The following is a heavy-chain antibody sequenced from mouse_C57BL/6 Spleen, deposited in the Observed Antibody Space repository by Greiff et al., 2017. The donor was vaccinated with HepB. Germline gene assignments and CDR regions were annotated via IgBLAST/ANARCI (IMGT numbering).Heavy chain of an antibody. CDR2: INPYNGGT. D-gene: IGHD2-4*01. V-gene: IGHV1-19*01. J-gene: IGHJ2*01. Sequence: VQLQQSGPVLVKPGASVKMSCKASGYTFTDYYMNWVKQSHGKSLEWIGVINPYNGGTSYNQKFKGKATLTVDKSSSTAYMELNSLTSEDSAVYYCALYYDYDDPIFDYWGQGTTLTVSS. CDR3: ALYYDYDDPIFDY. CDR1: GYTFTDYY.